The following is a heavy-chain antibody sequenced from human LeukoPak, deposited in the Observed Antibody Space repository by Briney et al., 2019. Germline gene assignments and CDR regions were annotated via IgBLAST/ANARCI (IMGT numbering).Heavy chain of an antibody. Sequence: ASVKVSCKASGFTFTSSAMQWVRQARGQRLEWIGWIVVGSGNTNYAQKFQERVTITRDMSTSTAYMELSSLRSEDTAVYYCAAPYYYDSSGYCSHYYYMDVWGKGTTVTISS. CDR1: GFTFTSSA. J-gene: IGHJ6*03. CDR2: IVVGSGNT. CDR3: AAPYYYDSSGYCSHYYYMDV. D-gene: IGHD3-22*01. V-gene: IGHV1-58*02.